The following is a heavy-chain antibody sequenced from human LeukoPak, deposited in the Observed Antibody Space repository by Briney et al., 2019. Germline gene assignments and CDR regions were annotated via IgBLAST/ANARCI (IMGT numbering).Heavy chain of an antibody. J-gene: IGHJ5*02. CDR1: GGSIRSYQ. V-gene: IGHV4-59*08. CDR2: IYYSGST. Sequence: SETLSLTCTVSGGSIRSYQWSWIRQPPGKGLEWIGYIYYSGSTNYNPSLKSRVTISVDTSKNQFSLKLSSVSAADTAVYYCARRRSGRNWFDPWGQGTLVTVSS. CDR3: ARRRSGRNWFDP. D-gene: IGHD3-10*01.